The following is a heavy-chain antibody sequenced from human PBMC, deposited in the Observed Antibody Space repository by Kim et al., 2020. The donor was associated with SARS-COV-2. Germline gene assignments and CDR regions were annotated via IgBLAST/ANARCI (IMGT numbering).Heavy chain of an antibody. CDR2: INQSGSA. V-gene: IGHV4-34*01. Sequence: SETLSLTCAVYGGSFSNYYWIWIRQSPGKGLEWIGEINQSGSANYNPSLKSRVTISVDTSKNQFSLKVTSVTAADTAVYYCSRGGDGRTTSCYGWMDFWG. J-gene: IGHJ6*01. CDR3: SRGGDGRTTSCYGWMDF. CDR1: GGSFSNYY. D-gene: IGHD2-2*01.